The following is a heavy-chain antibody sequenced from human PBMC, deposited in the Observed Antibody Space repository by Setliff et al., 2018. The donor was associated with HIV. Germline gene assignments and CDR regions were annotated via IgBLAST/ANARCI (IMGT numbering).Heavy chain of an antibody. CDR1: GYTLTTYP. Sequence: ASVKVSCKASGYTLTTYPMHWVRQAPGQGLEWMGVINTRGGSAGYAEKFRGRVTMTRDTSTNTVYMDLRNLRSEDTAVYYCARNQGDSSGWYAGDFWGHGTLVTVSS. D-gene: IGHD6-19*01. CDR2: INTRGGSA. J-gene: IGHJ4*01. CDR3: ARNQGDSSGWYAGDF. V-gene: IGHV1-46*01.